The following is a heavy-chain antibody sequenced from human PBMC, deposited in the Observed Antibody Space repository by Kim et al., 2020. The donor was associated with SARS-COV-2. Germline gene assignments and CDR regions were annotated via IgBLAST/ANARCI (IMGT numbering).Heavy chain of an antibody. Sequence: SETLSLTCTVSGASISPYYWNWIRQPPGERLEWIGYSLSSGNTNYNPSLKGRVTISVDTSKSQFSLKLSSVTAADTAVYYCARGWMDVWGQGTTVTVSS. CDR1: GASISPYY. J-gene: IGHJ6*02. CDR2: SLSSGNT. V-gene: IGHV4-59*13. CDR3: ARGWMDV. D-gene: IGHD2-15*01.